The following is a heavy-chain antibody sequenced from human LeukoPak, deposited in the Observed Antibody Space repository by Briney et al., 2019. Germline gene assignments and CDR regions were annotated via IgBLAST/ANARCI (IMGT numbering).Heavy chain of an antibody. J-gene: IGHJ6*02. V-gene: IGHV4-30-4*01. CDR1: GGSISSGDYY. CDR3: ARDQDPYDILGKRGYYYYYGMDV. Sequence: SETLSLTCTVSGGSISSGDYYWSWIRQPPGKGLEWIGYIYYSGSTYYNPSLKSRVTISVDTSKNQFSLKLSSVTAADTAVYYCARDQDPYDILGKRGYYYYYGMDVWGQGTTVTVSS. CDR2: IYYSGST. D-gene: IGHD3-9*01.